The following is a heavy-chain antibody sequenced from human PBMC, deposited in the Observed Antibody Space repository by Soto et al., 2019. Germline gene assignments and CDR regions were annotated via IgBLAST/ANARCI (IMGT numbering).Heavy chain of an antibody. CDR2: YHSGGST. J-gene: IGHJ6*02. CDR3: VRSRQMESGNDYGLDV. Sequence: QVQLQESGSGLVKPSQSLSLTCTVSGVSLNTADTWSSWIRQSPGKGLEFIEYYHSGGSTYYDASFRSRVIISADTSNSQFSLKLSSVTVADTAVYFCVRSRQMESGNDYGLDVWGQGTTVTVSS. CDR1: GVSLNTADTW. V-gene: IGHV4-30-4*01. D-gene: IGHD1-1*01.